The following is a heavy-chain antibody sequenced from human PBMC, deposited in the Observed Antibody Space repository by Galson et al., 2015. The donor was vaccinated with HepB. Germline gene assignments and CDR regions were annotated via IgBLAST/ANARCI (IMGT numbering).Heavy chain of an antibody. J-gene: IGHJ2*01. Sequence: ETLSLTCTVSGGSISSYYWSWIRQPPGKGLEWIGYIYYSGSTNYNPSLKSRVTISVDTSKNQFSLKLSSVTAADTAVYYCARHHSSGWYSMIGRGYFDLWGRGTLVTVSS. V-gene: IGHV4-59*08. CDR3: ARHHSSGWYSMIGRGYFDL. CDR1: GGSISSYY. CDR2: IYYSGST. D-gene: IGHD6-19*01.